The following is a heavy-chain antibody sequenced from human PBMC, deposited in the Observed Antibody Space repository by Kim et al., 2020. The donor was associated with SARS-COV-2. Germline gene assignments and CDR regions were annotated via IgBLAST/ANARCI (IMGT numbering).Heavy chain of an antibody. CDR3: TTEGIQLWLDYYYYYGMDV. V-gene: IGHV3-15*01. CDR1: GFTFSNAW. Sequence: GGSLRLSCAASGFTFSNAWMSWVRQAPGKGLEWVGRIKSKTDGGTTDYAAPVKGRFTISRDDSKNTLYLQMNSLKTEDTAVYYCTTEGIQLWLDYYYYYGMDVWGQGTTGTVS. D-gene: IGHD5-18*01. J-gene: IGHJ6*02. CDR2: IKSKTDGGTT.